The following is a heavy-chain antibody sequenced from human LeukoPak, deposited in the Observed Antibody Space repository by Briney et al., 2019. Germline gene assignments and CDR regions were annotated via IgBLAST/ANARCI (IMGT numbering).Heavy chain of an antibody. J-gene: IGHJ4*02. V-gene: IGHV3-21*01. CDR3: AGRDCTNGLCQFDY. D-gene: IGHD2-8*01. Sequence: GGSLTLSCVASGFTFTTYSMNWVRLAPGKGLEWVSSINTTGNFIHYPDSVKGRFTISRDNAKISLYLQLNSLSAEDTPIYYCAGRDCTNGLCQFDYWGQGTLVTVSS. CDR2: INTTGNFI. CDR1: GFTFTTYS.